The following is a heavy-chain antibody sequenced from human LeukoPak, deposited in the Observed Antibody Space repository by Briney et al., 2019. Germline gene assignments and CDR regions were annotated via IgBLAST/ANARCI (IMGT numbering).Heavy chain of an antibody. J-gene: IGHJ4*02. CDR2: IKQDGSEK. Sequence: GGSLRLSCAASGFTFSRYWMSWVRQAPGKGLEWVANIKQDGSEKYYVDSVKGRFTISRDNAKNTLYLQMNSLRVGDTAVYYCARGRPHGNDYWGQGTLVTVSS. V-gene: IGHV3-7*01. CDR3: ARGRPHGNDY. CDR1: GFTFSRYW. D-gene: IGHD4-23*01.